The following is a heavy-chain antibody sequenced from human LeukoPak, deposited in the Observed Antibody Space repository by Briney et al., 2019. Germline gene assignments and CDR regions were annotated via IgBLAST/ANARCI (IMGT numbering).Heavy chain of an antibody. CDR3: ARAGAVAAPFDY. J-gene: IGHJ4*02. CDR1: GGSISSYY. Sequence: SETLSLTCTVSGGSISSYYWSWIRQPPGKGLEWIGYIYYSGSTNYNPSLKSRVTISVDTSKNQFSLKLSSVTAADTAVYYCARAGAVAAPFDYWGQGTLVTVSS. D-gene: IGHD6-19*01. CDR2: IYYSGST. V-gene: IGHV4-59*01.